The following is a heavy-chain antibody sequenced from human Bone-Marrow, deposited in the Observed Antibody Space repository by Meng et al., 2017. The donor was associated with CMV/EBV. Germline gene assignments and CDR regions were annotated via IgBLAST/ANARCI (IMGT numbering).Heavy chain of an antibody. D-gene: IGHD3-3*01. Sequence: GESLKISCAASGFTFSSYAMSWVRQAPGKGLEWVSAISGSGGSTYYADSVKGRFTISRDNSKNTLYLQMNSLRAEDTAVYYCAKHLLLRFLEWFDAFDIWGQGTTVTVSS. CDR1: GFTFSSYA. V-gene: IGHV3-23*01. J-gene: IGHJ3*02. CDR3: AKHLLLRFLEWFDAFDI. CDR2: ISGSGGST.